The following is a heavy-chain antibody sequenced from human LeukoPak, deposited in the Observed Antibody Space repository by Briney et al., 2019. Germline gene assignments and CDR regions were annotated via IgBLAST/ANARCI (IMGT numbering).Heavy chain of an antibody. CDR2: INPSSGGT. V-gene: IGHV1-2*02. Sequence: ASVKVSCKASGYTFHAWYMHWVRQAPGQGLEWMGWINPSSGGTNYAQKFQGRVTMTRDTSISTAYMELSRLRSDDTAVYYCARRGGTGAFDIWGQGTMVTVSS. J-gene: IGHJ3*02. CDR1: GYTFHAWY. D-gene: IGHD1-1*01. CDR3: ARRGGTGAFDI.